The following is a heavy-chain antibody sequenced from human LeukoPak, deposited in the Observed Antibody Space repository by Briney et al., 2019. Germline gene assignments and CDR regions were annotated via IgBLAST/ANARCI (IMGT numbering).Heavy chain of an antibody. V-gene: IGHV4-59*01. CDR1: GGSISGYY. CDR3: ARVRSGYDS. J-gene: IGHJ4*02. CDR2: IYYSGST. Sequence: SETLSLTCTVSGGSISGYYWSWIRQPPGKGLEWIGYIYYSGSTNYNPSLKSRVTISVDTSKNQFSLKLSSVTAADTAVYYCARVRSGYDSWGQGTLVTVSS. D-gene: IGHD5-12*01.